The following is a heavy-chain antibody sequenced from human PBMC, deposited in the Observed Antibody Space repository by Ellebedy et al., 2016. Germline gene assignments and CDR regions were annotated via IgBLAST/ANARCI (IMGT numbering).Heavy chain of an antibody. CDR2: ISYDGSNK. V-gene: IGHV3-30*03. Sequence: GGSLRLXXAASGFTFSSYGMHWVRQAPGKGLEWVAVISYDGSNKYYADSVKGRFTISRDNSKNTLYLQMNSLRAEDTAVYYCARDQASFGELPDNGMDVWGQGTTVTVSS. J-gene: IGHJ6*02. CDR1: GFTFSSYG. CDR3: ARDQASFGELPDNGMDV. D-gene: IGHD3-10*01.